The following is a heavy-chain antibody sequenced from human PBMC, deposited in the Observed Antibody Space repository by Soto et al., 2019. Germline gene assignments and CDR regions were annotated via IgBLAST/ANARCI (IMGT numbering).Heavy chain of an antibody. V-gene: IGHV1-69*13. D-gene: IGHD4-17*01. J-gene: IGHJ6*02. CDR2: IIPIFGTA. Sequence: SVKVSCKASGGTFSSYAISWVRQAPGQGLEWMGGIIPIFGTANYAPKFQGRVTITADESTSTAYMELSSLRSGDTAVYYCARARGYGDHNHGMDVWGQGTTVTVSS. CDR3: ARARGYGDHNHGMDV. CDR1: GGTFSSYA.